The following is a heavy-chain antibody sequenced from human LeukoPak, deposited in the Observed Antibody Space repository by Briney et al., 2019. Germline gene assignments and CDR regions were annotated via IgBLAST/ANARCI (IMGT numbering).Heavy chain of an antibody. D-gene: IGHD6-19*01. V-gene: IGHV4-59*08. CDR2: IYYSGST. Sequence: SETLSLTCTVSGGSISSYYWSCIRQPPGKGLEWIGYIYYSGSTNYNPSLKSRVTISVDTSKNQFSLKLSSVTAADTAVYYCARQGAVAGRFDYWGQGTLVTVSS. CDR3: ARQGAVAGRFDY. J-gene: IGHJ4*02. CDR1: GGSISSYY.